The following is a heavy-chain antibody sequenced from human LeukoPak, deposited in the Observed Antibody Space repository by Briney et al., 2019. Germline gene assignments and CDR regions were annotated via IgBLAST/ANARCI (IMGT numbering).Heavy chain of an antibody. J-gene: IGHJ4*02. Sequence: AGGSLRLSCSTFGFNFANYGVSWFRQAPGQGLEWVGFLRSTVHGGPAEYAASVEGRFVFSRDDSKSIAYLQMNSLKTEDTAVYYCTRAGGYDFWIDYWGQGTLVTVSS. D-gene: IGHD3-3*01. V-gene: IGHV3-49*03. CDR2: LRSTVHGGPA. CDR3: TRAGGYDFWIDY. CDR1: GFNFANYG.